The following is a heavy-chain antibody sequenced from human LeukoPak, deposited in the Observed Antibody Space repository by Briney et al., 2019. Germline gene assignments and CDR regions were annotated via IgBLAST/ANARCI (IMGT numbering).Heavy chain of an antibody. V-gene: IGHV3-30-3*01. D-gene: IGHD3-16*01. CDR1: GFTFSSYA. Sequence: GGSLRLSCAASGFTFSSYAMHWVRQAPGKGLEWVAVISYDGSNKYYADSVKGRFTISRDNSKNTLYLQMNSLRAEDTAVYYCARAFSIIWDPDAFDIWGQGTMVTVSS. CDR2: ISYDGSNK. CDR3: ARAFSIIWDPDAFDI. J-gene: IGHJ3*02.